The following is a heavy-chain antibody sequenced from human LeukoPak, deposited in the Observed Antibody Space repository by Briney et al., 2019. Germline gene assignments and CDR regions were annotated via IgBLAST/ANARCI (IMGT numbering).Heavy chain of an antibody. V-gene: IGHV3-33*01. CDR1: GFTFSSYG. CDR2: IWYDGSNK. J-gene: IGHJ6*03. CDR3: ARDGEQWLVPDYYYYMDV. D-gene: IGHD6-19*01. Sequence: PGGSLRLSCAASGFTFSSYGMHWVRQAPGKGLEWVAVIWYDGSNKYYADSVKGRFTIPRDNSKNTLYLQMNSLRAEDTAVYYCARDGEQWLVPDYYYYMDVWGKGTTVTVSS.